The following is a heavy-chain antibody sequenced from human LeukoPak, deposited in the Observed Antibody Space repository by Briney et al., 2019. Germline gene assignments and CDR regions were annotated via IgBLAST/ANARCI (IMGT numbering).Heavy chain of an antibody. CDR2: INPYSGGA. V-gene: IGHV1-2*02. Sequence: ASVKVSCKTSGYSFTDYYMHWVRQAPGQGLEWMGWINPYSGGASSAQKFQGRVTMTGDTSISTVYMQVSWLTSDDTAIYYCARADRLHGGPYLIGPWGQGTLVTVSS. J-gene: IGHJ5*02. D-gene: IGHD3-16*01. CDR3: ARADRLHGGPYLIGP. CDR1: GYSFTDYY.